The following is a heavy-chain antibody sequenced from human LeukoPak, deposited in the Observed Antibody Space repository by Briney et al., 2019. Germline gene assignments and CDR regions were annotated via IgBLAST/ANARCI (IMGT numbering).Heavy chain of an antibody. D-gene: IGHD3-9*01. V-gene: IGHV3-66*01. Sequence: GGSLRLSCAASGFTVSSNYMSWVRQAPGKGLEWVSVIYSGGSTYYADSVKGRFTISRDNSKNTLYLQMNSLRAEDTAVYYCARGRYFDWLSSDYWGQGTLVTVSS. CDR3: ARGRYFDWLSSDY. CDR2: IYSGGST. CDR1: GFTVSSNY. J-gene: IGHJ4*02.